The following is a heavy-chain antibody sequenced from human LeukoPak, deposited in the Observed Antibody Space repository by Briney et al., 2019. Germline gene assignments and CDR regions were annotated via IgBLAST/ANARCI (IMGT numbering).Heavy chain of an antibody. D-gene: IGHD3-16*01. J-gene: IGHJ5*02. CDR1: GGSISSYY. V-gene: IGHV4-59*08. CDR3: ARLYAGAYTRLDP. Sequence: SETLSLTCTVSGGSISSYYWSWIRRPPGKGLEWIGYIYYSGSTNYNPSLKSRLTISVDTSRNQFSLKLTSVTAADTAVYCCARLYAGAYTRLDPWGQGILVAVSS. CDR2: IYYSGST.